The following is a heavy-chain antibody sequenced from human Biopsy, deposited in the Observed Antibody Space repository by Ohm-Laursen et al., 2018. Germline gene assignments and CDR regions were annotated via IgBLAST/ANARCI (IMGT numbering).Heavy chain of an antibody. V-gene: IGHV1-24*01. CDR2: SDPEVGQT. CDR3: ATDMGGREIPNYYAFDL. J-gene: IGHJ3*01. D-gene: IGHD3-22*01. Sequence: SVNVSCKVSGYTLVELSMHWVRQAPGKGLEWMGRSDPEVGQTIYAQNFQGRLTMTDDTSTDTAYMELSSLRSDDTAVYFCATDMGGREIPNYYAFDLWGQGTKVTVSS. CDR1: GYTLVELS.